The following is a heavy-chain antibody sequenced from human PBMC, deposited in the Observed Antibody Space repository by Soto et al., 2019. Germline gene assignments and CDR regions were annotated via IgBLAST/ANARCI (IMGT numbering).Heavy chain of an antibody. CDR1: GFTFNAYW. CDR2: IKFDGSDK. CDR3: VRGAGALDI. V-gene: IGHV3-7*01. J-gene: IGHJ3*02. Sequence: PGGSLRLSCAASGFTFNAYWMSWARQAPGKGLEWVANIKFDGSDKYYVDSVKGRFTISRDNAKNSLYLQMNSLRAEDTALYYCVRGAGALDIWGQGTMVTVSS.